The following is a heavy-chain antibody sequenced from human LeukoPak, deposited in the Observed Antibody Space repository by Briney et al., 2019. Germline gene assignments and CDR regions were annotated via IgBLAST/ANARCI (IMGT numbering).Heavy chain of an antibody. J-gene: IGHJ6*04. CDR3: AEVGPPSIAALEV. D-gene: IGHD6-6*01. Sequence: PGGSLRLSCAASGFTFSSYGMHWVRQAPGKGLEWVSVISGSGDSTHDADSVKGRFTISRDNSKNTLDLQMNSLRAEDTAVYYCAEVGPPSIAALEVWGKGTTVTVSS. CDR2: ISGSGDST. V-gene: IGHV3-23*01. CDR1: GFTFSSYG.